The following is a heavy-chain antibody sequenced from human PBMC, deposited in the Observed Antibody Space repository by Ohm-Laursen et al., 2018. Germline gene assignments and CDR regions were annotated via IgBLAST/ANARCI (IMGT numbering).Heavy chain of an antibody. CDR2: ISSGSLSI. D-gene: IGHD6-6*01. CDR3: VRDRRGGSIELRA. CDR1: GFTFSDYY. V-gene: IGHV3-11*04. J-gene: IGHJ4*02. Sequence: SLRLSCSASGFTFSDYYMSWIRQAPGKGLEWVSYISSGSLSIYYADSVRGQFTISRDNAKNSLYLQMNSLRAEDTAVYYCVRDRRGGSIELRAGGQGALVTVSS.